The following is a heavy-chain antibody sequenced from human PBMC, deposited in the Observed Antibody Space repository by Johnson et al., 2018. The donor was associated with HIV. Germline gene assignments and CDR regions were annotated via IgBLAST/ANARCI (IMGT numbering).Heavy chain of an antibody. Sequence: VQLVESGGGLVKPGGSLRLSCAASGFTLSNYWMSWVRQAPGKGLEWVANINQDGSEKYFVDSGKGRFTISRDNAKNSLYLQMNSLKTEDTAVYYCAREPHNFWSPDAFDIWGQGTMVTVSS. CDR1: GFTLSNYW. D-gene: IGHD3-3*01. CDR3: AREPHNFWSPDAFDI. J-gene: IGHJ3*02. V-gene: IGHV3-7*05. CDR2: INQDGSEK.